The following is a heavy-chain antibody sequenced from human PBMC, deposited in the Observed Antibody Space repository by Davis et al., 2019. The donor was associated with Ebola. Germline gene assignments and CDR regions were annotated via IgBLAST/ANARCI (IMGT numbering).Heavy chain of an antibody. Sequence: GESLKISCKGSGYSFTNYWIGWVRQMPGKGLEWMGRIDPSDSHTIYSPSFQGHVTISADKSISAAYLQWSSLKASDTAMYYCARLDYYDSSGYYKPLFYWGQGTLVTVSS. V-gene: IGHV5-10-1*01. CDR1: GYSFTNYW. J-gene: IGHJ4*02. D-gene: IGHD3-22*01. CDR3: ARLDYYDSSGYYKPLFY. CDR2: IDPSDSHT.